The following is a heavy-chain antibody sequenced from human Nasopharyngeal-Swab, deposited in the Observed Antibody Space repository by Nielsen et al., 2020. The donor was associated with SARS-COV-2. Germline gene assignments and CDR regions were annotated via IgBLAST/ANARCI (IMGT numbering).Heavy chain of an antibody. CDR3: ASLNAMTTADDY. V-gene: IGHV4-30-2*01. Sequence: SETLSLTCAVSGGSISSGGYSWSWIRQPPGKGLEWIGYIYHSGSTYYNPSLKSRVTISVDTSKNQFSLKLSSVTAADTAVYYCASLNAMTTADDYWGQGTLVTVSS. D-gene: IGHD4-17*01. J-gene: IGHJ4*02. CDR2: IYHSGST. CDR1: GGSISSGGYS.